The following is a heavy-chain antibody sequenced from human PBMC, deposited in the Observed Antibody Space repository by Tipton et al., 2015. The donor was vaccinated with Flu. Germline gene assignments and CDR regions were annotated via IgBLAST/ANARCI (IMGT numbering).Heavy chain of an antibody. CDR1: GGSISSSSYY. V-gene: IGHV4-61*05. Sequence: TLSLTCTVSGGSISSSSYYWSWIRQPPGKGLEWIGYLYYSGSTNYNPSLKSRVTISVDTSKNQFSLKLSSVTAADTAVYYCARHRRGGYSAVDYWGQGTLVTVSS. J-gene: IGHJ4*02. CDR3: ARHRRGGYSAVDY. D-gene: IGHD5-12*01. CDR2: LYYSGST.